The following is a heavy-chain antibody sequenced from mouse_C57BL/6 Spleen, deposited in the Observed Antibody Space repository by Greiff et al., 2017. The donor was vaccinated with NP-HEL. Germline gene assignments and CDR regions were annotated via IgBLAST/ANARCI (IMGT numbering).Heavy chain of an antibody. V-gene: IGHV1-81*01. CDR1: GYTFTSYG. J-gene: IGHJ4*01. CDR3: ARRDDGYYGGYAMDY. Sequence: QVQLQQSGAELARPGASVKLSCKASGYTFTSYGISWVKQRTGQGLEWIGEIYPRSGNTYYNEKFKGKATLTADKSSSTAYMELRSLTSEDSAVYFCARRDDGYYGGYAMDYWGQGTSVTVSS. D-gene: IGHD2-3*01. CDR2: IYPRSGNT.